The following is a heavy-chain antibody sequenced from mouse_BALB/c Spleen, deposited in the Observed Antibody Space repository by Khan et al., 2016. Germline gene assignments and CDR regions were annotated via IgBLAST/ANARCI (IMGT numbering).Heavy chain of an antibody. CDR2: ISYSGST. J-gene: IGHJ2*01. V-gene: IGHV3-2*02. Sequence: EVQLQESGPGLVKPSQSLSLTCTVTGYSITSDYAWNVIRQFPGNKLEWMGYISYSGSTSYNPSLKSRISITRDTSKNQFFLQLNSVATEDTATYYCARYDYDRGYFDYWGQGTPLTVSS. CDR1: GYSITSDYA. D-gene: IGHD2-4*01. CDR3: ARYDYDRGYFDY.